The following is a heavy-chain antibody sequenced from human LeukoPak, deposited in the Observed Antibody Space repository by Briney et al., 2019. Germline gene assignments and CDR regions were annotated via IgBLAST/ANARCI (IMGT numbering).Heavy chain of an antibody. CDR1: GFTFSSYN. CDR2: ISSSSSYI. J-gene: IGHJ6*03. D-gene: IGHD5-12*01. Sequence: GGSLRLSCAASGFTFSSYNMNWVRQAPGKGLEWVSSISSSSSYIYYADSVKGRFTISRDNAKNSLYLQMNSLRAEDTAVYYCARYSPHIVADYYYYMDVWGKGTTVTVSS. CDR3: ARYSPHIVADYYYYMDV. V-gene: IGHV3-21*01.